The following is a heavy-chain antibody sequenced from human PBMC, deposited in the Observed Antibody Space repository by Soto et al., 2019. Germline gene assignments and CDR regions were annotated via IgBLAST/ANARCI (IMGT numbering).Heavy chain of an antibody. CDR1: GFTFSSYS. CDR3: ARDRRYYGSGSYSGTLYYYYGMDV. Sequence: GGSLRLSCAASGFTFSSYSMNWVRQAPGKGLEWVSSISSSSSYIYYADSVKGRFTISRDNSKNSLYLQMNSLRAEDTAVYYCARDRRYYGSGSYSGTLYYYYGMDVWGQGTTVTVSS. D-gene: IGHD3-10*01. CDR2: ISSSSSYI. V-gene: IGHV3-21*01. J-gene: IGHJ6*02.